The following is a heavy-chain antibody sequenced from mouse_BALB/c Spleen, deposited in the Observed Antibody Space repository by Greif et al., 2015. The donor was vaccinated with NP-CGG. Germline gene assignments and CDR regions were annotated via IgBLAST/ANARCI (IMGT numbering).Heavy chain of an antibody. D-gene: IGHD1-1*02. CDR3: ARRDYGYWYFDV. CDR2: ISSGSSTI. CDR1: GFTFSSFG. Sequence: EVKLVESGGGLVQPGGSRKLSCAASGFTFSSFGMHWVRQAPEKGLEWVAYISSGSSTIYYADTVKGRFTISRDNPKNTLFLQMTSLRSENTAMYYCARRDYGYWYFDVWGAGTTVTASS. J-gene: IGHJ1*01. V-gene: IGHV5-17*02.